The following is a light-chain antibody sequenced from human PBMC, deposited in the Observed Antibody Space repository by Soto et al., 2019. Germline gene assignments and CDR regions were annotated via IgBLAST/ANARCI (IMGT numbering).Light chain of an antibody. J-gene: IGKJ1*01. Sequence: DIQMTQSPSTLSASVGDRVTITCRASQTISRYLAWYQQKPGKAPKFLIYDASSLESGVPSRFSGSGSGTEFTLTISSLQPDDFAAYYCQQYNSYPRTFGQGTKVEIK. CDR2: DAS. CDR3: QQYNSYPRT. V-gene: IGKV1-5*01. CDR1: QTISRY.